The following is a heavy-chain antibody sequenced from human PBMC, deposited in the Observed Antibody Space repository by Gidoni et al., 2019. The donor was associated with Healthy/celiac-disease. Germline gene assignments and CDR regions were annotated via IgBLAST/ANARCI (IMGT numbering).Heavy chain of an antibody. CDR2: IYYSGST. D-gene: IGHD3-10*01. Sequence: QVQLQESGPGLVKPSQTLSLTCTVSGGSISRGGYYWSWIRQHPGKGLEWIGYIYYSGSTYYNPSLKSRVTISVDTSKNQFSLKLSSVTAADTAVYYCASHGSGSYSYYFDYWGQGTLVTVSS. CDR1: GGSISRGGYY. CDR3: ASHGSGSYSYYFDY. J-gene: IGHJ4*02. V-gene: IGHV4-31*03.